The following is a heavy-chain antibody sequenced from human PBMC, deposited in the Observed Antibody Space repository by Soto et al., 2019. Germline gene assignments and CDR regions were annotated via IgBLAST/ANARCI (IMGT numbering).Heavy chain of an antibody. J-gene: IGHJ5*02. CDR1: GFTFSSYA. CDR2: ISYDGSNK. CDR3: ARDSRYYDFWSGYSWFDP. Sequence: SLRLSCAASGFTFSSYAMHWVRQAPGKGLEWVAVISYDGSNKYYADSVKGRFTISRDNSKNTLYLQMNSLRAEDTAVYYCARDSRYYDFWSGYSWFDPWGQGTLVTVSS. V-gene: IGHV3-30-3*01. D-gene: IGHD3-3*01.